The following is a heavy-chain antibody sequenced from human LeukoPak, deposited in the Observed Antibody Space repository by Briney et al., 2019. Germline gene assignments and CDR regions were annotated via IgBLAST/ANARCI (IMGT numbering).Heavy chain of an antibody. V-gene: IGHV4-38-2*02. D-gene: IGHD3-10*01. J-gene: IGHJ4*02. CDR3: ARESFSGSFGY. Sequence: PSETLSLTCTVSGYSISNGYYWGWIRQPPGKGLEWIGNIYHSGSTYYNPSLKSRVTISIDSSKNQFSLKLRSVTAADTAVYYCARESFSGSFGYWGQGTLVTVSS. CDR2: IYHSGST. CDR1: GYSISNGYY.